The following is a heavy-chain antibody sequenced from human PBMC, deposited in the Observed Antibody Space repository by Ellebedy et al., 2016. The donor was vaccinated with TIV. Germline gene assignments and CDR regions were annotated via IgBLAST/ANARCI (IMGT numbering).Heavy chain of an antibody. CDR3: ARGPVFYDILTGYSYYGMDV. CDR1: GGSISGYY. D-gene: IGHD3-9*01. Sequence: GSLRLXCTVSGGSISGYYWSWIRQPPGKGLEWIGYIYYSGTTNYNPSLKSRVTISVDSSENQFSLKLSSVTAADTAVYYCARGPVFYDILTGYSYYGMDVWGQGTTVTVSS. CDR2: IYYSGTT. V-gene: IGHV4-59*01. J-gene: IGHJ6*02.